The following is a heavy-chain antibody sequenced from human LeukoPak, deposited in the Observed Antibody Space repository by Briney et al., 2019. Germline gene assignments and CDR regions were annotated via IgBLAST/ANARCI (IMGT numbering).Heavy chain of an antibody. J-gene: IGHJ5*02. CDR2: INPSGGST. Sequence: GASVKVSCKASGYTFTSYYMHWVRQATGQGLEWMGIINPSGGSTSYAQKFQGRVTMTTDTSTSTAYMELSSLRSEDTAVYYCARDKVVLTPAGWFDPWGQGTLVTVSS. V-gene: IGHV1-46*01. CDR1: GYTFTSYY. D-gene: IGHD3-22*01. CDR3: ARDKVVLTPAGWFDP.